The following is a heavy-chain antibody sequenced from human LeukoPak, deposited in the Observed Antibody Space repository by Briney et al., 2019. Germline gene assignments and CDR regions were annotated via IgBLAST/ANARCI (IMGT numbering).Heavy chain of an antibody. V-gene: IGHV4-39*01. CDR1: GGSISGSNYY. D-gene: IGHD4-23*01. Sequence: SETLSLACTVSGGSISGSNYYWGWMRQPPGKGLEWIGSIYYSGSTYYNPSLKSRVTISVDTSKRQFSLKLNSVTAADTAVYYCARQSSMTTVVFDYWGQGTLVTVSS. CDR3: ARQSSMTTVVFDY. J-gene: IGHJ4*02. CDR2: IYYSGST.